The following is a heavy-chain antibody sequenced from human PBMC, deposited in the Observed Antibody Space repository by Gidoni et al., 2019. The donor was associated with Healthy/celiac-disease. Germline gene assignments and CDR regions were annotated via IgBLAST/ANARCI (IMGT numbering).Heavy chain of an antibody. D-gene: IGHD6-13*01. V-gene: IGHV4-34*01. CDR2: INHSGST. J-gene: IGHJ6*02. CDR3: ASGIADGMDV. Sequence: QVRLQQWGAGLLKPSETLSLTCAVYGGSFSGYYWSWIRQPPGKGLEWIGEINHSGSTNYNPSLKSRVTISVDTSKNQFSLKLSSVTAADTAVYYCASGIADGMDVWGQGTTVTVSS. CDR1: GGSFSGYY.